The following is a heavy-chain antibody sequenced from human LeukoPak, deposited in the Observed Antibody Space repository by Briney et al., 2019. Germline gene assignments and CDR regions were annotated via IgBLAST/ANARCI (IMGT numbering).Heavy chain of an antibody. D-gene: IGHD5-24*01. CDR1: GFTFSSYG. CDR2: ISYDGSNR. J-gene: IGHJ4*02. CDR3: AKEQMGRAGRPNDY. Sequence: GRSLRLSCAASGFTFSSYGMHWVRQAPGKGLEWVAVISYDGSNRYYADSVKGRFTISRDNSKNTLYLQMNSLRAEDTAVYYCAKEQMGRAGRPNDYWGQGTLVTVSS. V-gene: IGHV3-30*18.